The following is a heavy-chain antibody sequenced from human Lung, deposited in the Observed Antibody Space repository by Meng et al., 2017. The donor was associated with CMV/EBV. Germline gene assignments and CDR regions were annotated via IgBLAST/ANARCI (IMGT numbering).Heavy chain of an antibody. CDR2: VNDSGTT. J-gene: IGHJ4*02. Sequence: CGVSGGYISTRSKWWTWVRQPPRSGLEWIGEVNDSGTTNYNPSLKSRVIMSVDTSNNQFFLELASVTAADTAIYYCARFDSSGYSFDRWGQGTLVTVSS. V-gene: IGHV4-4*02. CDR3: ARFDSSGYSFDR. D-gene: IGHD3-22*01. CDR1: GGYISTRSKW.